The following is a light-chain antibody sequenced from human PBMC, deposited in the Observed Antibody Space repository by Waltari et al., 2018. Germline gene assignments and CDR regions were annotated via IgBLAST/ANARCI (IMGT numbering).Light chain of an antibody. CDR3: SSYTSTGTLV. J-gene: IGLJ2*01. Sequence: QSALTQPASVSGSLGQSITISCTGTTSDIGSYNYVSWYQQHPGKAPNLLIYDLTQRPSEFTVRFSGSKSGYTASLTISGLQAEDETDYYCSSYTSTGTLVFGGGTKLTVL. CDR2: DLT. V-gene: IGLV2-14*03. CDR1: TSDIGSYNY.